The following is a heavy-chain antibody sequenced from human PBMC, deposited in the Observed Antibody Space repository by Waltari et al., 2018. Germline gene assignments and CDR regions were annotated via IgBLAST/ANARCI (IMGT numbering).Heavy chain of an antibody. Sequence: QVQLQESGPGLVKPSETLSLTCAVSGYSISSGYYWGWIRPPPGKGLEWIGSIYHSGSTYYNPSLKSRVTISVDTSKNQFSLKLSSVTAADTAVYYCARAEYSSSSPFMDYWGQGTLVTVSS. CDR1: GYSISSGYY. V-gene: IGHV4-38-2*01. CDR2: IYHSGST. CDR3: ARAEYSSSSPFMDY. D-gene: IGHD6-6*01. J-gene: IGHJ4*02.